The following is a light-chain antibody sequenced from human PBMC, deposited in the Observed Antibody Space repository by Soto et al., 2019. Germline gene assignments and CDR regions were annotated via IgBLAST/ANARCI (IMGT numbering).Light chain of an antibody. J-gene: IGKJ2*01. CDR2: AAS. CDR3: LQDYNFPYT. Sequence: AIQMTQSPSSLSASVGDRVTITCRASQGIKNDLGWYQQRPGKGPKLLIYAASSLQSGVPSRFSVSGSGTDFTLTISSLQPEDFATYYCLQDYNFPYTFGQGTKLEIK. V-gene: IGKV1-6*01. CDR1: QGIKND.